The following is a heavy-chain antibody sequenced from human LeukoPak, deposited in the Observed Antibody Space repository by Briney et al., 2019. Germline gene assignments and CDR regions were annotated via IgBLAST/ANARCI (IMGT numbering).Heavy chain of an antibody. J-gene: IGHJ4*02. D-gene: IGHD6-13*01. CDR2: INPNSGGT. V-gene: IGHV1-2*02. CDR3: ATGYSPLYYFDY. Sequence: ASVKVSCKASGYTFTGYYMHWVRQAPGQGLEWMGWINPNSGGTNYAQKFQGRVTMTRDTSISTAYMELSRLRSDDTAVYYFATGYSPLYYFDYWGQGTLVTVSS. CDR1: GYTFTGYY.